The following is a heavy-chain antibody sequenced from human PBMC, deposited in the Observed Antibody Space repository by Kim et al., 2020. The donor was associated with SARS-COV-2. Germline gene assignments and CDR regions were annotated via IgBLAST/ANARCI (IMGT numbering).Heavy chain of an antibody. CDR3: ARADTAMVRGLIDY. Sequence: GGSLRLSCAASGFTFSSYAMHWVRQAPGKGLEWVAVISYDGSNKYYADSVKGRFTISRDNSKNTLYLQMNSLRAEDTAVYYCARADTAMVRGLIDYWGQGTLVTVSS. J-gene: IGHJ4*02. D-gene: IGHD5-18*01. V-gene: IGHV3-30-3*01. CDR1: GFTFSSYA. CDR2: ISYDGSNK.